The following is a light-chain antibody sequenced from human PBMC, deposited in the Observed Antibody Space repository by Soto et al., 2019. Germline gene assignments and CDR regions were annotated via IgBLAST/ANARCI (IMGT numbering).Light chain of an antibody. V-gene: IGLV2-8*01. CDR3: SSYAGSNLVV. CDR2: EVS. Sequence: QSALTQPPSASGSPGQSVTISCTGTSSDVGGYNYVSWYQQHPGKAPKLMIYEVSKRPSWVPDRFSGSKSGNTASLTVSGLQAEYEADYYCSSYAGSNLVVFGGGTKLTVL. CDR1: SSDVGGYNY. J-gene: IGLJ2*01.